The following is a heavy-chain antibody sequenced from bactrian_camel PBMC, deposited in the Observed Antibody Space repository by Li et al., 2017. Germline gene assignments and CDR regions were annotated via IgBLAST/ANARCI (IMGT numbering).Heavy chain of an antibody. CDR3: AARGPYCYTKLSVRDFTY. CDR1: GYTYNRNC. CDR2: IATGSGNT. V-gene: IGHV3S1*01. J-gene: IGHJ6*01. Sequence: HVQLVESGGDSVQAGGNLTLSCAASGYTYNRNCMAWFRQAPGKEREGVARIATGSGNTYYADSVKGRFTISQDNAKNTVYLQMNSLKPEDTAMYYCAARGPYCYTKLSVRDFTYWGQGTQVTVS. D-gene: IGHD2*01.